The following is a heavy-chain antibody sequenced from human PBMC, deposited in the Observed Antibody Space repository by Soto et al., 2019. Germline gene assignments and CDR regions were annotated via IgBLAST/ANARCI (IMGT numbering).Heavy chain of an antibody. J-gene: IGHJ6*02. V-gene: IGHV1-69*12. CDR3: ASQYCSGGSCYYYYDGMDV. CDR1: GGTFSSYA. Sequence: QVQLVQSGAEVKKPGSSVKVSCKASGGTFSSYAISWVRQAPGQGLEWMGGIIPIFGTANYAQKFQGRVTITADESTSTAYMELGSLRSEDTAVYYCASQYCSGGSCYYYYDGMDVWGQGTTVTVSS. D-gene: IGHD2-15*01. CDR2: IIPIFGTA.